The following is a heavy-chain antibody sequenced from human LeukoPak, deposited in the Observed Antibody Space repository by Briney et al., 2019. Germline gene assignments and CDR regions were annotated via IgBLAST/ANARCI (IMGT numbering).Heavy chain of an antibody. V-gene: IGHV3-23*01. J-gene: IGHJ4*02. CDR3: ARDQLAYSGYDTLFHY. D-gene: IGHD5-12*01. CDR2: ISGSGGNT. Sequence: TGGSLRLSCAASGFTFSSYAMSWVRQAPGKGLEWVSVISGSGGNTYYADSVKGRFTISRDNSKNTLDLQMSSLRAEDTAVYYCARDQLAYSGYDTLFHYWGQGTLVTVSS. CDR1: GFTFSSYA.